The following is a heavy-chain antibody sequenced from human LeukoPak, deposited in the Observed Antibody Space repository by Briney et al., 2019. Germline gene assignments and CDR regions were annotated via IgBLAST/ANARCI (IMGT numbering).Heavy chain of an antibody. J-gene: IGHJ4*02. CDR1: GFTFSSYS. Sequence: GGSLRLSCAASGFTFSSYSMNWVRQAPGKGLEWVSSISSSSSYIYYADSVKGRFTISRDNAKNSLYLQMNSLRAENTAVYYCARGGLYDSSGYSPFDYWGQGTLVTVSS. CDR3: ARGGLYDSSGYSPFDY. V-gene: IGHV3-21*01. D-gene: IGHD3-22*01. CDR2: ISSSSSYI.